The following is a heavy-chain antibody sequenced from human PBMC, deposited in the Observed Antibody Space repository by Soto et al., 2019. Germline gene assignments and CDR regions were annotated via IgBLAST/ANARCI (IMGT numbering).Heavy chain of an antibody. J-gene: IGHJ4*02. V-gene: IGHV3-66*03. CDR3: AKQLDYGGLDDY. D-gene: IGHD4-17*01. CDR1: GFTVSSNY. Sequence: EVQLVESGGGLIQPGGSLRLSCAASGFTVSSNYMTWVRQAPGKGLEWVSLIYSGGTTYYADSVKGRFTISRDNSKNTVYLQMNSLRTEDTAVYYCAKQLDYGGLDDYWGQGTLVTVSS. CDR2: IYSGGTT.